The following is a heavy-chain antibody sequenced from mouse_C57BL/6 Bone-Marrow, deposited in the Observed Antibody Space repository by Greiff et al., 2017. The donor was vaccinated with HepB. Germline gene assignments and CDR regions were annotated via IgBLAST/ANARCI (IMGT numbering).Heavy chain of an antibody. J-gene: IGHJ2*01. V-gene: IGHV5-6*01. CDR1: GFTFSSYG. CDR2: ISSGGSYT. CDR3: ARQAPYYYGSH. D-gene: IGHD1-1*01. Sequence: EVKLLESGGDLVKPGGSLKLSCAASGFTFSSYGMSWVRQTPDKRLEWVATISSGGSYTYYPDSVKGRFTISRDNAKNTLYLQMSSLKSEDTAMYYCARQAPYYYGSHWGQGTTLTVSS.